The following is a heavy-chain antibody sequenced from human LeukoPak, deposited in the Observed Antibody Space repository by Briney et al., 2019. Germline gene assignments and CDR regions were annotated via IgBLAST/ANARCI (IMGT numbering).Heavy chain of an antibody. CDR3: AREGTVGVITLDDAFDI. D-gene: IGHD3-16*02. J-gene: IGHJ3*02. CDR1: SGSINSYY. Sequence: SETLSLTCTVSSGSINSYYWNWIRQPPGKGLEWIGRIYSSGSTNYSPSLKSRVTISVDTSKNQFSLKLSSVTAADTAVYYCAREGTVGVITLDDAFDIWGQGTMVTVSS. CDR2: IYSSGST. V-gene: IGHV4-59*01.